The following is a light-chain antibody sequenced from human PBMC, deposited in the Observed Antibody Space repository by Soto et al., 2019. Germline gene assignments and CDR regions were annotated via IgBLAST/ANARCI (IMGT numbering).Light chain of an antibody. V-gene: IGKV1-5*03. CDR2: KAS. Sequence: DIQMTQSPSTLSASVGDRVTITCRASQSISSWLAWYQQKPGKAPKLLIYKASSLETGVPSRFSGSGSGTEFTLTISSLQPDDFATYYCQRYNAYPLTFGGGTTVEIK. CDR3: QRYNAYPLT. CDR1: QSISSW. J-gene: IGKJ4*01.